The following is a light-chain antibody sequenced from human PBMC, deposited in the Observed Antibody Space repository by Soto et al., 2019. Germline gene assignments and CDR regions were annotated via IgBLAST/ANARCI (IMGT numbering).Light chain of an antibody. V-gene: IGKV3-20*01. CDR2: GAS. J-gene: IGKJ4*01. Sequence: EIVLTQSPVALSLSPGERAPLSCRASQSVSSSYLAWYQQKPGQAPRLLIYGASSRATGIPDRFSGSGSGTDFTLTISRLEPEDFAVYYCQQFSSYPLTFGGGTKVDIK. CDR1: QSVSSSY. CDR3: QQFSSYPLT.